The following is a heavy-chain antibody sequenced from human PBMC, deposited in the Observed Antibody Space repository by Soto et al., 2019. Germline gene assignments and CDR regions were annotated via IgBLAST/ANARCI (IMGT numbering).Heavy chain of an antibody. CDR2: ISFNGLSQ. J-gene: IGHJ3*01. V-gene: IGHV3-30*03. CDR1: GFTFSSFA. D-gene: IGHD3-16*01. CDR3: EIGGRGLRGAFDV. Sequence: QELLVESGGGVVQPGRSLRLSCAASGFTFSSFAMHWVRQSPGKGLEWVSVISFNGLSQFYPDSIRGRFTSSIDNSKKTRYLQLDSLRPDDTAVYYGEIGGRGLRGAFDVWGQVTEVSVS.